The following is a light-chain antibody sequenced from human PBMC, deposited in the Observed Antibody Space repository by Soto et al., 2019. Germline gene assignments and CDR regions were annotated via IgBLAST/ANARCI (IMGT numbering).Light chain of an antibody. Sequence: DIQMTHSPSTVSASVGDRVTITCRASQSINNLLAWYQHKPGKAPKLLVYQASRLESGVPSRFSGSGSGTEFTLTISSLQSDDFATYYCQQHNNYWTFGQGTKVDIK. V-gene: IGKV1-5*03. J-gene: IGKJ1*01. CDR2: QAS. CDR1: QSINNL. CDR3: QQHNNYWT.